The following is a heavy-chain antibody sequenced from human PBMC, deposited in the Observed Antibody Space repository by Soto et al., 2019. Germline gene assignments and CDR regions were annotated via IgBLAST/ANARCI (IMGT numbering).Heavy chain of an antibody. Sequence: EVQLVESGGGLVKPGGSLRLSCAASGFTFSTYCMNWVRQAPGRGLEWVSYISESSSPIYYGDSVRGRFIISRDNAKNSVYLQMNSLRAEDTAVYYCARDGSKWLKYGYFDLRGRGTLVTVSS. V-gene: IGHV3-21*01. CDR3: ARDGSKWLKYGYFDL. D-gene: IGHD5-12*01. CDR2: ISESSSPI. CDR1: GFTFSTYC. J-gene: IGHJ2*01.